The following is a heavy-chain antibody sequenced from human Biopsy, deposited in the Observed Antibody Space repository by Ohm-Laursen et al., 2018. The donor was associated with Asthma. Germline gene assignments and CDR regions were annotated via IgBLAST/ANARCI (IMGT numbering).Heavy chain of an antibody. CDR2: VYHSGPT. Sequence: SETLSLTCTVSGGSINNFYWSWIRQPPGKGLESIGHVYHSGPTNYNPSLKSRVTISVDKSKNQFSLKLTSVTAADTAVYYCAKIYDRLVLYGMDVWGQGTTVTVSS. CDR3: AKIYDRLVLYGMDV. CDR1: GGSINNFY. J-gene: IGHJ6*02. V-gene: IGHV4-59*12. D-gene: IGHD6-19*01.